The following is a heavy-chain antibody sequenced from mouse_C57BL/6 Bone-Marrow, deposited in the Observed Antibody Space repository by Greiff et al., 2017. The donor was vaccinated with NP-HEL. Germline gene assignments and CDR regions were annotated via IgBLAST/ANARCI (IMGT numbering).Heavy chain of an antibody. CDR1: GFTFSSYA. J-gene: IGHJ4*01. Sequence: EVKLMESGGGLVKPGGSLKLSCAASGFTFSSYAMSWVRQTPEKRLEWVATISDGGSYTYYPDNVKGRFTISRDNAKNNLYLQMSHLKYEDTAMYYFAIDGHYYGSTSYYAMDYWGQGTSVTVSS. D-gene: IGHD1-1*01. V-gene: IGHV5-4*01. CDR2: ISDGGSYT. CDR3: AIDGHYYGSTSYYAMDY.